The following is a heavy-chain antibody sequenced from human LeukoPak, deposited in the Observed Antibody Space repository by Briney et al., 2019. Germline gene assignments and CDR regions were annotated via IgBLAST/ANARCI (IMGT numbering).Heavy chain of an antibody. D-gene: IGHD6-13*01. Sequence: PSETLSLTCAVYGGSFSGYYWSWIRQPPGKGLEWIGEINHSGSTNYNPSLKSRVTISVDTSKSQFSLKLSSVTAADTAVYYCARGRDSSSWYPRTKNYYMDVWGKGTTVTVSS. V-gene: IGHV4-34*01. CDR1: GGSFSGYY. CDR2: INHSGST. CDR3: ARGRDSSSWYPRTKNYYMDV. J-gene: IGHJ6*03.